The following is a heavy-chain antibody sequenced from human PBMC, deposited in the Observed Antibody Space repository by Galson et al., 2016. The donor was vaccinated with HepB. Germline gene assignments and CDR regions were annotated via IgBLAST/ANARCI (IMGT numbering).Heavy chain of an antibody. CDR1: GFTFSSYT. CDR2: ISRSSSHI. V-gene: IGHV3-21*01. J-gene: IGHJ3*01. D-gene: IGHD3-16*01. CDR3: TNLGNSGY. Sequence: SLRLSCAVSGFTFSSYTMNWVRQAPGKGLEWVSSISRSSSHIYYADSVKGRFTISRDNAENSMYLQMNSLRAEDTAVYYCTNLGNSGYWGQGTLVTVSS.